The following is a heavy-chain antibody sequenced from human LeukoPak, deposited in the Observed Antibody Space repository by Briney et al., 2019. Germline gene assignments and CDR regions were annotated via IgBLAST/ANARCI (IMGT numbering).Heavy chain of an antibody. Sequence: GASVKVSCKASGYTFSGYHMHWVRQAPGQGLEWMGWISAYNGNTNYAQKLQGRVTMTTDTSTSTAYMELRSLRSDDTAVYYCARGLPHYYDSSGYYLFDYWGQGTLVTVSS. D-gene: IGHD3-22*01. J-gene: IGHJ4*02. CDR1: GYTFSGYH. V-gene: IGHV1-18*04. CDR2: ISAYNGNT. CDR3: ARGLPHYYDSSGYYLFDY.